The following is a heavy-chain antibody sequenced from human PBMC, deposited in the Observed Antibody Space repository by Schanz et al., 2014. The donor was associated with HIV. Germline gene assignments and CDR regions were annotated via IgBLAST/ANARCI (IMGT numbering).Heavy chain of an antibody. CDR3: ARDRDRRGGFFYYGLDV. CDR2: INRIGST. Sequence: QVQLQQRGAGLLKPSETLSLTCAVYGESLSGHYWSWIRQPPGMGLEWIGEINRIGSTNYNPSLKSPVTISVDTSKNQFSLTLSPVTAADTAVYFCARDRDRRGGFFYYGLDVWGQGTTVTVSS. D-gene: IGHD3-10*01. CDR1: GESLSGHY. J-gene: IGHJ6*02. V-gene: IGHV4-34*01.